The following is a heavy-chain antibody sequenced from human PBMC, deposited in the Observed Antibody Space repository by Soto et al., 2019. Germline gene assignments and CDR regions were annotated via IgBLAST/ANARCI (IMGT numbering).Heavy chain of an antibody. CDR3: AAGYSSSWYYYYYGMGV. CDR2: IVVGSGNT. D-gene: IGHD6-13*01. J-gene: IGHJ6*02. V-gene: IGHV1-58*01. CDR1: GFTFTSSA. Sequence: GASVKVSCKASGFTFTSSAVQWVRQARGQRLEWIGWIVVGSGNTNYAQKFQERVTITRDMSTSTAYMELSSLRSEDTAVYYCAAGYSSSWYYYYYGMGVWGQGTTVTSP.